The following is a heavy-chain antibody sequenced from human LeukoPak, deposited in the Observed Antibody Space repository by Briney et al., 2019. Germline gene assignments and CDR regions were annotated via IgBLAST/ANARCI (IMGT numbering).Heavy chain of an antibody. CDR2: ISPYNGNT. V-gene: IGHV1-18*01. Sequence: ASVKVSCKTSGYTFTSYSISWVRQAPGQGLEWMGSISPYNGNTNYAQKLQGRVTMTTDTSTSTAYMELSSLRSEDTAVYYCARVLQLWSPYYYYYMDVWGKGTTVTVSS. CDR1: GYTFTSYS. CDR3: ARVLQLWSPYYYYYMDV. J-gene: IGHJ6*03. D-gene: IGHD5-18*01.